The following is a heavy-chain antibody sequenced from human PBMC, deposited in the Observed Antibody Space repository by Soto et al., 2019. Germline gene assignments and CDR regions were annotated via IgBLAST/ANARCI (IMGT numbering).Heavy chain of an antibody. CDR2: IYESGST. D-gene: IGHD6-19*01. V-gene: IGHV4-39*01. CDR1: GGSIRHINNHY. CDR3: ARQGAVAGHYNNYYSMDV. J-gene: IGHJ6*02. Sequence: PSETLSLTCTLSGGSIRHINNHYCSWFRQPPGKGLERIGYIYESGSTYYNPSLKSRVTISVGRSKDEFSLKLSSVTDAVTAVYCCARQGAVAGHYNNYYSMDVWGQGSTVTVSS.